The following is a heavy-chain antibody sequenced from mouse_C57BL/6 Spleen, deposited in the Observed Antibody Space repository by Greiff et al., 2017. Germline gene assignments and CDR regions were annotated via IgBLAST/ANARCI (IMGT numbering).Heavy chain of an antibody. V-gene: IGHV5-6*01. CDR2: ISSGGSYT. J-gene: IGHJ2*01. D-gene: IGHD1-1*01. Sequence: EVKLVESGGDLVKPGGSLKLSCAASGFTFSSYGMSWVRQTPDTRLEWVATISSGGSYTYYPDSVKGRFTISRDNAKNTLYLQMSRLKSEDTAMYYCARQRDYGSSYYFDYWGQGTTLTVSS. CDR1: GFTFSSYG. CDR3: ARQRDYGSSYYFDY.